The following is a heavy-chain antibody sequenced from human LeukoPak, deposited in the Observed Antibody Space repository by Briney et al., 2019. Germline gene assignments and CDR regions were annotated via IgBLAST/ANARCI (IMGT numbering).Heavy chain of an antibody. Sequence: SETLSLPCTVSGGSISGYYWSWIRQPPGEGLEWVAYIYYTSGRTNYDPSLKSRVTILVDTSKNQFSRKLSSVTAADTAMYYCARILEGSGATFDIWGQGTMVTVSS. CDR1: GGSISGYY. J-gene: IGHJ3*02. V-gene: IGHV4-59*01. CDR2: IYYTSGRT. CDR3: ARILEGSGATFDI. D-gene: IGHD1-1*01.